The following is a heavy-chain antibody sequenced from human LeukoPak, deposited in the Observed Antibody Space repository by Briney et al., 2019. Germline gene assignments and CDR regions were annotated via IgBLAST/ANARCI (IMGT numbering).Heavy chain of an antibody. D-gene: IGHD3-3*01. V-gene: IGHV3-11*05. Sequence: KPGGSLRLSCAASGFIFSDHHMAWLRQAPGKRLEWISYILGSSSYRNSADSVKGRFTISRDNAKNSLYLQMNSLRGEDTAVYYCSRDLSASERAMDVWGQGTTVIVSS. CDR2: ILGSSSYR. CDR3: SRDLSASERAMDV. CDR1: GFIFSDHH. J-gene: IGHJ6*02.